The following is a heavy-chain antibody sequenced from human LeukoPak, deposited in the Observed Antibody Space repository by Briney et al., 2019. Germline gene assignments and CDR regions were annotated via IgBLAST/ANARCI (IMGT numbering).Heavy chain of an antibody. CDR2: ISSSSSYI. V-gene: IGHV3-21*01. D-gene: IGHD6-19*01. Sequence: GGSLRLSCAASGFTFSSYSMNWVRQAPGKGLEWGSSISSSSSYIYYADSVKGRFTISRENAKNSPYLQMNSLRAEDTAVYYCAKSIAVAGLAGGRTFDYWGQGTLVTVSS. J-gene: IGHJ4*02. CDR1: GFTFSSYS. CDR3: AKSIAVAGLAGGRTFDY.